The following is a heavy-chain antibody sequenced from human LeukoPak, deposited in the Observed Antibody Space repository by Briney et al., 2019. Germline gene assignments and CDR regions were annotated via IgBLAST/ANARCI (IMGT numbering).Heavy chain of an antibody. CDR1: GGSISSYY. V-gene: IGHV4-59*12. D-gene: IGHD3-16*02. Sequence: KSSETLSLTCTVSGGSISSYYWSWIRQPPGKGLEWIGYIYYSGSTYYNPSLKSRVTISVDTSKNQFSLKLSSVTAADTAVYYCARVPKRPYDYVWGSYRYTEFDYWGQGTLVTVSS. CDR2: IYYSGST. J-gene: IGHJ4*02. CDR3: ARVPKRPYDYVWGSYRYTEFDY.